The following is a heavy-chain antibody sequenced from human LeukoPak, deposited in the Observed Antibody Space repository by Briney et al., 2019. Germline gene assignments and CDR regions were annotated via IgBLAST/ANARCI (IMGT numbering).Heavy chain of an antibody. CDR2: INHSGST. Sequence: SETLSLTCAVSGASINSPNWWTWIRQPPGKGLEWIGEINHSGSTNYNPSLKSRVTISVDTSKNQFSLKLSSVTAADTAVYYCARGRSSYGMDVWGKGTTVTVSS. V-gene: IGHV4-4*02. J-gene: IGHJ6*04. CDR3: ARGRSSYGMDV. CDR1: GASINSPNW. D-gene: IGHD3-10*01.